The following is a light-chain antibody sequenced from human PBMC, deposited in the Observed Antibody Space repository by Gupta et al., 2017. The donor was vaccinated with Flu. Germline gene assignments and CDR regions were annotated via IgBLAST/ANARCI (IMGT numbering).Light chain of an antibody. J-gene: IGKJ4*01. Sequence: PSSLSASVGDRVTITCQASQDIPNTLNWFQQKPGKAPKLLIYDTSKLETGVPSRFSGSGSGTDFTFTITYLQPDDLATYYCQQDGSLPLSFGGGTKVEIK. CDR3: QQDGSLPLS. V-gene: IGKV1-33*01. CDR2: DTS. CDR1: QDIPNT.